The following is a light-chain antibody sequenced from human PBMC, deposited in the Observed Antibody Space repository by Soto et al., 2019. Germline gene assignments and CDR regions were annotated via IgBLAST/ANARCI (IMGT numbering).Light chain of an antibody. Sequence: DIVMTQSPDSLAVSLGERATINCKSSQSVLYSSNNKNYIAWYQQKPGQPPKLLIFSGSGSGTDFTLTISSLQAEDVAVYYCQQYYSTLFTFGPGTKVDIK. CDR3: QQYYSTLFT. V-gene: IGKV4-1*01. CDR1: QSVLYSSNNKNY. J-gene: IGKJ3*01.